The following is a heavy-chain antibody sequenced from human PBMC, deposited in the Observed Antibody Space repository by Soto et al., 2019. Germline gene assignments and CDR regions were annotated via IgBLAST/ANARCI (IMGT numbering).Heavy chain of an antibody. CDR3: ARGRVDGFYRDS. V-gene: IGHV4-31*03. D-gene: IGHD2-2*02. J-gene: IGHJ5*01. Sequence: QVQLQESGPGLVKPSQTLSLTCTVSGGSISSEGYYWTWIRQHPGKGLEWVGYIYSSGNTDSNPSLKSRVSISMDTSRNESSLKLTSLTAAETAIYSCARGRVDGFYRDSWGQGTLVTVSS. CDR1: GGSISSEGYY. CDR2: IYSSGNT.